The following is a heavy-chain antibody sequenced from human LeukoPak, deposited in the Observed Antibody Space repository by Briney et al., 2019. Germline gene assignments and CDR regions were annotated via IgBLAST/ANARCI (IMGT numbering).Heavy chain of an antibody. J-gene: IGHJ5*02. CDR3: AKGVGRRVVTPLGFDP. Sequence: GGSLRLSCAASGFTFDDYAMHWVRQAPGKGLEWVSGISWNSGSIGYADSVKGRFTISRDNAKNSLYLQMNSLRAEDTALYYCAKGVGRRVVTPLGFDPWGQGTLVTVSS. V-gene: IGHV3-9*01. CDR2: ISWNSGSI. D-gene: IGHD3-3*01. CDR1: GFTFDDYA.